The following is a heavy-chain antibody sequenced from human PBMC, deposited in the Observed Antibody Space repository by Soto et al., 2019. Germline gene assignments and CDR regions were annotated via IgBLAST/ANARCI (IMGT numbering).Heavy chain of an antibody. CDR3: ARPGTSSPRGWFDP. D-gene: IGHD2-2*01. CDR1: GFTFSSYA. J-gene: IGHJ5*02. V-gene: IGHV3-30-3*01. Sequence: GGSLRLSCAASGFTFSSYAMHWVRQAPGKGLEWVAVISYDGSNKYYADSVKGRFTISRDNSKNTPYLQMNSLRAEDTAVYYCARPGTSSPRGWFDPWGQGTLVTVSS. CDR2: ISYDGSNK.